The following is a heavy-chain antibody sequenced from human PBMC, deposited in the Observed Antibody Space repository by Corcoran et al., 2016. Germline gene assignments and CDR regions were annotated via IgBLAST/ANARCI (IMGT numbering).Heavy chain of an antibody. Sequence: EVQLVESGGGLVQPGGSLRLSCAASGFTFSSYWMSWVRQAPGKGLEWVANIKQDGSEKYYVDSVKGRFTISRDNAKNSLYLQMNSLRAEDTAVYYCALHPAMFDNWFDPWGQGTLVTVSS. CDR1: GFTFSSYW. CDR3: ALHPAMFDNWFDP. CDR2: IKQDGSEK. V-gene: IGHV3-7*01. D-gene: IGHD3-10*02. J-gene: IGHJ5*02.